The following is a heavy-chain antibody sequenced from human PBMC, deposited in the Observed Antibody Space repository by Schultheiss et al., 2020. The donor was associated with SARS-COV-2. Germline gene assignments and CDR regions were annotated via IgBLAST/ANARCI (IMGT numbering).Heavy chain of an antibody. V-gene: IGHV3-23*03. CDR1: GFTFSSYA. CDR2: IYNDGSNT. Sequence: GGSLRLSCAASGFTFSSYAMSWVRQAPGKGLEWVAFIYNDGSNTYYSDSVKGRFTISRDNSKNTLYLQMSSLRAEDTSIYYCARGMTYYYGMDVWGQGTTVTVSS. D-gene: IGHD2-8*01. CDR3: ARGMTYYYGMDV. J-gene: IGHJ6*02.